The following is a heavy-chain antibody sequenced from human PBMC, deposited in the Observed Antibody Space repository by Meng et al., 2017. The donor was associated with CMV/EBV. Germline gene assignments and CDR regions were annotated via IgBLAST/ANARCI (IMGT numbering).Heavy chain of an antibody. CDR2: INPSGGST. CDR1: GYTFTSYY. J-gene: IGHJ6*02. CDR3: ARDSITRPWGYYYGMDV. V-gene: IGHV1-46*01. Sequence: ASVKVSCKASGYTFTSYYMHWVRQAPGQGLEWMGIINPSGGSTSYAQKFQGRVTMTRDTSTSTVYMELSSLRSEDTAVYYCARDSITRPWGYYYGMDVWGQGTTVTVSS. D-gene: IGHD3-16*01.